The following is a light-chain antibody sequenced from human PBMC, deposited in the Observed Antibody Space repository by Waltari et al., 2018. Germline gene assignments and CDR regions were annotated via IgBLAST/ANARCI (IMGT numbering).Light chain of an antibody. Sequence: QPVLTQPPSVSAAPGTKVTSPLSGSSAHFGNTYSPWYPQFPGTAPRLHIDDHNKRPAGFPDRFSGSKSGTSATLGITGLQTGDEADYYCGTWDSSLRGGVFGGGTKLTVL. CDR2: DHN. CDR3: GTWDSSLRGGV. CDR1: SAHFGNTY. J-gene: IGLJ2*01. V-gene: IGLV1-51*01.